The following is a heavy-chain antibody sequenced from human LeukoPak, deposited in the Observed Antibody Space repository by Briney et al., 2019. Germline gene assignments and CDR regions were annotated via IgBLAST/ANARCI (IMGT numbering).Heavy chain of an antibody. J-gene: IGHJ6*02. Sequence: PGRSLRLSCAASGFTFNDYAMHWVRQAPGKGLAWVAVVSYDGSSKYYADSVKGRFTISRDNSKNTLYLQMNSLRAEDTAVYYCAKDSYGIDVWGQGTTVTVSS. CDR2: VSYDGSSK. CDR3: AKDSYGIDV. CDR1: GFTFNDYA. V-gene: IGHV3-30*18.